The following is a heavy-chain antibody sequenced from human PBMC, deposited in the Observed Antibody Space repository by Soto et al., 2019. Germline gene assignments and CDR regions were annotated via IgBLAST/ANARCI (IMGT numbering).Heavy chain of an antibody. D-gene: IGHD1-7*01. V-gene: IGHV3-74*01. CDR1: GFTFSIYW. CDR2: IRGDESIT. J-gene: IGHJ4*02. CDR3: AREGTMADFDY. Sequence: GGSLRLSCAASGFTFSIYWMHWVRQAPGKGLVWVSRIRGDESITNYADSVKGRFTISRDNAKNTLYLQMNSLRAEDTAVYYCAREGTMADFDYWAQGTLVTVSS.